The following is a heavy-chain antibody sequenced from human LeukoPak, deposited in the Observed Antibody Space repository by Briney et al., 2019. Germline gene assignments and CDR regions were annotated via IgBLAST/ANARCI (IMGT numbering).Heavy chain of an antibody. V-gene: IGHV1-8*01. Sequence: GASVKVSCKASGYTFTSYDINWVRQATGQGLEWMGWMNPNSGNTGYAQKFQGRVTMTRNTSISTAYMELSSLRSEDTAVYYCAIGLRITIFGVVIISAFDIWGQGTMVTVSS. CDR2: MNPNSGNT. CDR1: GYTFTSYD. J-gene: IGHJ3*02. D-gene: IGHD3-3*01. CDR3: AIGLRITIFGVVIISAFDI.